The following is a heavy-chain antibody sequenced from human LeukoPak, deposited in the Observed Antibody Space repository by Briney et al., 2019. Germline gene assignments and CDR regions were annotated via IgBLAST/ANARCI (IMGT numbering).Heavy chain of an antibody. V-gene: IGHV1-18*01. D-gene: IGHD3-16*01. J-gene: IGHJ4*02. CDR1: GYTFTSYG. CDR3: ARSLMWSDPGLELCDY. CDR2: IIAYNGNT. Sequence: ASVKVSYKASGYTFTSYGISWVRQAPGQGLEWTGWIIAYNGNTNYAQKLQGRVTMTTDTSTSTAYMELRSLRSDDTAVYYCARSLMWSDPGLELCDYWGQGTLVTVSS.